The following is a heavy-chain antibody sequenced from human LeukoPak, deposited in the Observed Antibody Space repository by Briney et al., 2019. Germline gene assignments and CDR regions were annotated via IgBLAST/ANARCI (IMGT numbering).Heavy chain of an antibody. Sequence: GGSLRLSCAASGFTFSSNGMHWVRQALDKGLEWVAVIWHDGSNKYYSDPVKGRFTISRDNSKNTLYLQMNSLRVEDTAVYYCARDGGSGYLHFDYWGQGTLVTVSS. V-gene: IGHV3-33*01. CDR3: ARDGGSGYLHFDY. D-gene: IGHD3-22*01. J-gene: IGHJ4*02. CDR1: GFTFSSNG. CDR2: IWHDGSNK.